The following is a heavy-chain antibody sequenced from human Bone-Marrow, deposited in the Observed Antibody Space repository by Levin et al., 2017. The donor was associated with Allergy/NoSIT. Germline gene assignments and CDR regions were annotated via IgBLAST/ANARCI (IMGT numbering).Heavy chain of an antibody. V-gene: IGHV4-4*07. CDR3: AGSYDRSNFYPYY. CDR1: GGSISSHY. Sequence: SETLSLTCSVSGGSISSHYWSWIRQPAGKGLEWIGRFYTNGRTNSNPSLESRATMSEDTSKNQFSLRLTSVTAADTAIYYCAGSYDRSNFYPYYWGQGTLVTVSS. CDR2: FYTNGRT. D-gene: IGHD3-22*01. J-gene: IGHJ4*02.